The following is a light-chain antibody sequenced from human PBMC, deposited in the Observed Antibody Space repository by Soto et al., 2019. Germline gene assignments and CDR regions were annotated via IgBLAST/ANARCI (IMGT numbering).Light chain of an antibody. CDR2: AAS. J-gene: IGKJ3*01. CDR1: QSIGTW. V-gene: IGKV1-39*01. Sequence: DIQVTQSPSILSASVGDRVTITCGASQSIGTWLAWYQQKPGKAPKLLIYAASSLQSGVPSRFSGSGSGTDFTLTISSLQPEDFATYYCQQSYSTPFTFGPGTKVDIK. CDR3: QQSYSTPFT.